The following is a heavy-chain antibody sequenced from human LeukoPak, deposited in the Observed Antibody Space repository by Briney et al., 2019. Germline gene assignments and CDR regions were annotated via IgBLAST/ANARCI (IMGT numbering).Heavy chain of an antibody. Sequence: SETLSLTCAVYGGSFSGYYWSWIRQPPGKGLEWIGYIYYSGSTNYNPSLKSRVTISVDTSKNQFSLKLSSVTAADTAVYYCARDSPQGFDYGMDVWGQGTTVTVSS. CDR3: ARDSPQGFDYGMDV. CDR2: IYYSGST. V-gene: IGHV4-59*01. D-gene: IGHD3-16*01. J-gene: IGHJ6*02. CDR1: GGSFSGYY.